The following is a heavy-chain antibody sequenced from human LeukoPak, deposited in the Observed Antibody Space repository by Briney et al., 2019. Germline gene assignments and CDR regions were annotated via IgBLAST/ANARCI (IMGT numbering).Heavy chain of an antibody. Sequence: GESLKISCKGSGYSFTSHWIGWVRQLPGKGLEWMGIIYPGDSDTRYSPSFQGQVTISADKSISTAYLQWSSLKASDTAMYYCARPYCSSTSCYSFPYWGQGTLVTVSS. D-gene: IGHD2-2*01. CDR1: GYSFTSHW. CDR2: IYPGDSDT. CDR3: ARPYCSSTSCYSFPY. J-gene: IGHJ4*02. V-gene: IGHV5-51*01.